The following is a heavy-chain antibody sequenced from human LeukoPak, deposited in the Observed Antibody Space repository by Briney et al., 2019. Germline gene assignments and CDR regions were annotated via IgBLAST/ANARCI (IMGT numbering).Heavy chain of an antibody. CDR2: INPNGGTT. CDR3: ARDSGSSASWWSDP. Sequence: GASVKVSCKASGYTFIRHWMHWVRQAPGQGLEWMGVINPNGGTTIYARKLQGRVALTRDMSTSTLYMELSSLTSDDTAVYYCARDSGSSASWWSDPWGQGTLVTVSS. D-gene: IGHD2-15*01. J-gene: IGHJ5*02. CDR1: GYTFIRHW. V-gene: IGHV1-46*01.